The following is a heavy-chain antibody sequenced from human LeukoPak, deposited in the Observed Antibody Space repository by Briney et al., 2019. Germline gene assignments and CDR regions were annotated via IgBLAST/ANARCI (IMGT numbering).Heavy chain of an antibody. CDR2: TNHSGST. V-gene: IGHV4-34*01. Sequence: SETLSLTCAVYGGSFSGYYWSWIRQPPGKGLEWIGETNHSGSTKHNPSLQSRVTISVDASKNQFSLKLSSVTAADTAVYYCGAAGSNNDDGFDIWGQGTMVTVSS. J-gene: IGHJ3*02. D-gene: IGHD6-13*01. CDR3: GAAGSNNDDGFDI. CDR1: GGSFSGYY.